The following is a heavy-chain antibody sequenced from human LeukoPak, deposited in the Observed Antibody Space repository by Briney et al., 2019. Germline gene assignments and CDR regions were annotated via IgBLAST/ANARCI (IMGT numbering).Heavy chain of an antibody. Sequence: GASVEVSCKASGYTFTSYGISWVRQAPGQGLEWMGWISAYNDNTNYAQKLQGRVTMTTDTSTSTAYVELRSLRSDDTAVYYCARDRPNIAAAGRNYYYYYGMDVWGQGTTVTVSS. CDR3: ARDRPNIAAAGRNYYYYYGMDV. CDR1: GYTFTSYG. D-gene: IGHD6-13*01. CDR2: ISAYNDNT. V-gene: IGHV1-18*01. J-gene: IGHJ6*02.